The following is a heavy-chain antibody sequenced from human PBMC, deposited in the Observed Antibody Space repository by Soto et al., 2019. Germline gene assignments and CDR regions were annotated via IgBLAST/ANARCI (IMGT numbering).Heavy chain of an antibody. D-gene: IGHD6-13*01. CDR2: IWYDGSNK. CDR1: GFTFDDYA. CDR3: AREYSSSWSDI. Sequence: PGGSLRLSCAASGFTFDDYAMHWVRQAPGKGLEWVAVIWYDGSNKYYADSVKGRFTISRDNSKNTLYLQMNSLRAEDTAVYYCAREYSSSWSDIWGQGTMVTVSS. J-gene: IGHJ3*02. V-gene: IGHV3-33*08.